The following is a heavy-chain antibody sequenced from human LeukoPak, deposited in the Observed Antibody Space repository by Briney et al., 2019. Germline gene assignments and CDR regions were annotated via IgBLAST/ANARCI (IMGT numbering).Heavy chain of an antibody. CDR1: GFSFSDYW. Sequence: GGSLRLSCAASGFSFSDYWMSWVRQVPGKGLEWVANIKPDGGENYYVDSVKGPFTISRDNAKNSLYLQMNSLRAEDTAVYYCARGTSWGDVWGQGTTVTVSS. D-gene: IGHD6-13*01. V-gene: IGHV3-7*01. CDR2: IKPDGGEN. J-gene: IGHJ6*02. CDR3: ARGTSWGDV.